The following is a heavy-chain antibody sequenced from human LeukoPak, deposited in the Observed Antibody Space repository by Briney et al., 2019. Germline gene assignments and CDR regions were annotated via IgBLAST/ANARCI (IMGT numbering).Heavy chain of an antibody. D-gene: IGHD6-19*01. CDR1: GFSLSTYG. Sequence: TGASLRLSCAASGFSLSTYGVSWVRQPPGKGLEWVSGITGTGGSTYYADSVKGRFTVSRDTSKNTLYLQMNSLRAEDTAIYYCAKDHGTAVAGFYYWGQGTLVTVSP. J-gene: IGHJ4*02. CDR3: AKDHGTAVAGFYY. CDR2: ITGTGGST. V-gene: IGHV3-23*01.